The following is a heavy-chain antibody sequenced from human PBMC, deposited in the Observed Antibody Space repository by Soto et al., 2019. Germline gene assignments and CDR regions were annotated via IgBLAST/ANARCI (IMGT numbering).Heavy chain of an antibody. CDR2: IYYSGST. CDR1: GGSISSYY. J-gene: IGHJ4*02. Sequence: QVQLQESGPGLVKPSETLSLTCTVSGGSISSYYWSWIRQPPGKGLEWIGYIYYSGSTNYNPSLKSRVTISVDTSKNQFSLKLSSVTAADTAVYYCARLGYSGYDRQFDYWGQGTLVTVSS. D-gene: IGHD5-12*01. CDR3: ARLGYSGYDRQFDY. V-gene: IGHV4-59*08.